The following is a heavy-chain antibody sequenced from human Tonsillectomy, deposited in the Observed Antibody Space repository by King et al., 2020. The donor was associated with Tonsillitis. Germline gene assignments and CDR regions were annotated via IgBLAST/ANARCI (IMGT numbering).Heavy chain of an antibody. J-gene: IGHJ4*02. D-gene: IGHD2-21*01. CDR1: EFSLSTNGVA. V-gene: IGHV2-5*01. CDR3: ARYLFRYFDY. Sequence: FTLKESGPTLVKPPQTLTLTCTFSEFSLSTNGVAVGWLRQPPGKALEWLALIYWKDDKRYSPSLRSRLTITKDTSKNQVVLTMTNMDPVDTATYYCARYLFRYFDYWGQGTLVTVSS. CDR2: IYWKDDK.